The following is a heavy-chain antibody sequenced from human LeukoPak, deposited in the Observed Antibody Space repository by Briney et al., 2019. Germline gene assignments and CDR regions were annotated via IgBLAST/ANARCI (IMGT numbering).Heavy chain of an antibody. V-gene: IGHV3-64*01. J-gene: IGHJ4*02. Sequence: GGSLRLSCAASGFTFSNYPMHWVRQAPGKGLEYVSAISGNGGSTYYANSVNGRFTISRDNSKDTLYLQMGSLRAEDMGVYYSARELYGGNDYWGQGTLVTVSS. CDR2: ISGNGGST. CDR1: GFTFSNYP. D-gene: IGHD4-23*01. CDR3: ARELYGGNDY.